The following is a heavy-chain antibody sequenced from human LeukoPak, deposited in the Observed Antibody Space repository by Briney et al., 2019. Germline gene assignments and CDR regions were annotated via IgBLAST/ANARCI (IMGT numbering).Heavy chain of an antibody. J-gene: IGHJ4*02. CDR3: ARDRYSFGELSEVDY. V-gene: IGHV3-23*01. CDR2: ISGSGGST. CDR1: GFTFSSYA. Sequence: GGSLRLSCAASGFTFSSYAMSWVRQAPGKGLEWVSAISGSGGSTYYADSVKGRFTISRDNAKNSLYLQMNSLRAEDTAVYYCARDRYSFGELSEVDYWGQGTLVTVSS. D-gene: IGHD3-10*01.